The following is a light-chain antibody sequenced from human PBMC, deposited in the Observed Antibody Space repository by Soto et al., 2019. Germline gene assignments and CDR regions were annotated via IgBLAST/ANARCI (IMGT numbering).Light chain of an antibody. J-gene: IGLJ2*01. Sequence: SYELTHPPSVSVAPGQTARITCGGSNIGSKSVHWYQQKPGQAPVLVVDDDSDRPSGIPERFSGSNSVTTATLTISRVEAGDGADYYCQVWDSSGDHNVVFGGGTQLTVL. CDR1: NIGSKS. CDR3: QVWDSSGDHNVV. CDR2: DDS. V-gene: IGLV3-21*02.